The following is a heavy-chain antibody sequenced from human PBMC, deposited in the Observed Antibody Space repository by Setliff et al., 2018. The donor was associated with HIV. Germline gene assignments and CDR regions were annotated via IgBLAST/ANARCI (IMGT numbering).Heavy chain of an antibody. D-gene: IGHD5-18*01. J-gene: IGHJ4*02. V-gene: IGHV4-61*10. CDR1: GGSISSGSYY. CDR2: IYYSGSA. Sequence: SETLSLTCTVSGGSISSGSYYWSWIRQPAGKGLEWIGYIYYSGSADYNRSLKSRVTISVDTSKSQISLKLNSVTAADTAVYYCARSPGVDTNMAFDYWGQGILVTVSS. CDR3: ARSPGVDTNMAFDY.